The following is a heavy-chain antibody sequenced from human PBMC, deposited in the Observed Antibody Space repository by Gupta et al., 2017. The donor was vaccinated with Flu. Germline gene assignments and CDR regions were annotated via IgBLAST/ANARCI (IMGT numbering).Heavy chain of an antibody. J-gene: IGHJ5*02. V-gene: IGHV3-74*01. CDR1: RFNFSGHF. Sequence: GESGGGLVQPGGSLRLLCAGSRFNFSGHFMHWVRQAPGQGLVWVARIRFDGTDTSYADSVKGRFTISRDNAKNTLYLQMNSLSPEDTDLYYCAREVVNKRLDPGGKGTLVTVAS. D-gene: IGHD2-15*01. CDR3: AREVVNKRLDP. CDR2: IRFDGTDT.